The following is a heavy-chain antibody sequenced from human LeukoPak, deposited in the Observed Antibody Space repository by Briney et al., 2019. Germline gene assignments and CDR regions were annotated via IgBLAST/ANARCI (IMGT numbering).Heavy chain of an antibody. Sequence: ASVKVSCKASGYTFTSYYMHWVRQAPGQGLEWMGIINPSGGSTSYAQKSQGRVTMTRDTSTSTVYMELSSLRSEDTAVYYCARGADGYYYDSSGYSDYWGQGTLVTVSS. CDR2: INPSGGST. J-gene: IGHJ4*02. V-gene: IGHV1-46*01. D-gene: IGHD3-22*01. CDR1: GYTFTSYY. CDR3: ARGADGYYYDSSGYSDY.